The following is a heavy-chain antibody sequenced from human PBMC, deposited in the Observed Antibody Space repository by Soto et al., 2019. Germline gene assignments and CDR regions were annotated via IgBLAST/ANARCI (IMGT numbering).Heavy chain of an antibody. CDR3: ARDLAAIHYGMDV. CDR2: IWYDGSNK. CDR1: GFTFSSYG. Sequence: QVQLVESGGGVVQPGRSLRLSCAASGFTFSSYGMHWVRQAPGKGLEWVAVIWYDGSNKYYADSVKGRFTISRDNSKNTLYLQMNSLRPEDTAVYYCARDLAAIHYGMDVWGQGTTVTVSS. D-gene: IGHD6-25*01. V-gene: IGHV3-33*01. J-gene: IGHJ6*02.